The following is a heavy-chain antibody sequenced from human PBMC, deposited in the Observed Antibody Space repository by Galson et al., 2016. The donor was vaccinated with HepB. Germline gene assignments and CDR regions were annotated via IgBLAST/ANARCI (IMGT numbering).Heavy chain of an antibody. D-gene: IGHD3-10*01. J-gene: IGHJ1*01. CDR2: IYYTGST. CDR3: ARGAKYFQL. CDR1: GGSIGTHY. Sequence: TLSLTCTVSGGSIGTHYWTWIRQSPEKGLEWIGYIYYTGSTNYNPSLKSRATIPVDTSNNQLSLKLRSLLPADTAVYFCARGAKYFQLWGQGTLVTVSS. V-gene: IGHV4-59*11.